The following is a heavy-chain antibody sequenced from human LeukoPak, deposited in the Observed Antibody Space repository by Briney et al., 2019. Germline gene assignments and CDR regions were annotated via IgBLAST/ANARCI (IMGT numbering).Heavy chain of an antibody. D-gene: IGHD3-22*01. CDR2: TYYRSKWYN. CDR1: GDSVSSNSAA. V-gene: IGHV6-1*01. Sequence: SQTLSLTCAISGDSVSSNSAAWTWIRQSPSRGLEWLGRTYYRSKWYNDYAVSVKSRITINPDTSKNQFSLQLNSVTPEDTAVYYCARDRGDYDSSGYYYDYWGQGTLVTVSS. J-gene: IGHJ4*02. CDR3: ARDRGDYDSSGYYYDY.